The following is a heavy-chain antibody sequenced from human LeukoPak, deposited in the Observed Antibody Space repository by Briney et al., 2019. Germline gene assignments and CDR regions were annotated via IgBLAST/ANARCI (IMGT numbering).Heavy chain of an antibody. J-gene: IGHJ6*02. CDR3: ARDGSSVPYYGMDV. D-gene: IGHD2-15*01. CDR2: ISSSGANT. Sequence: GGSLRLSCAASGFTFSSYAMTWVRQAPGEGLECVSLISSSGANTYYAGSVKGRFTIARDNSKNTLYLQMNSLRAEDTAVYYCARDGSSVPYYGMDVWGQGTTVTVSS. CDR1: GFTFSSYA. V-gene: IGHV3-23*01.